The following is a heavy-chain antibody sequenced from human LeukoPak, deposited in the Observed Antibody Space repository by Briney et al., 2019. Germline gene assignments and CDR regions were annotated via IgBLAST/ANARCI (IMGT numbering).Heavy chain of an antibody. J-gene: IGHJ4*02. CDR2: INDSGDNT. CDR3: AKEPNTVVHHTGNY. Sequence: PGGSLRLSCAASRFTFSNSGMNWVRQAPGKGLEWVSVINDSGDNTFYADAVKGRFTISRDNSKNTLYLQMNSLRAEDTAVYYCAKEPNTVVHHTGNYWGQGTLVTVSS. CDR1: RFTFSNSG. V-gene: IGHV3-23*01. D-gene: IGHD4-23*01.